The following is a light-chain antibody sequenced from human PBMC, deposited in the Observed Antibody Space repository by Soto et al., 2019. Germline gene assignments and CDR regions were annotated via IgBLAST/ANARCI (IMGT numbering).Light chain of an antibody. Sequence: EIVLTQSPGTMSFSPGERATISCRASQSVSSNYLAWYQQKPGQPPRLLIYGTSSRATGIPDRFSGSGSGTDFTLTISRLEPEDFAVYYCQEHRTSPPSWTFGQGTKVEI. V-gene: IGKV3-20*01. J-gene: IGKJ1*01. CDR3: QEHRTSPPSWT. CDR1: QSVSSNY. CDR2: GTS.